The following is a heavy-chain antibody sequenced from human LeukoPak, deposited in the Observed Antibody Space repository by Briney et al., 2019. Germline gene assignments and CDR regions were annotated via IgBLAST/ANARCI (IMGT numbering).Heavy chain of an antibody. V-gene: IGHV1-3*01. J-gene: IGHJ6*02. D-gene: IGHD6-6*01. CDR3: ARGTARYYYGMDV. Sequence: GASVKVSCKTSGYTFTTYAIHWVRQAPGQRLEWMGLINADDGNTRYSQRFQGRVTITRDTSANTAYMELSSLRFEDTAVYYCARGTARYYYGMDVWGQGTTVTVSS. CDR2: INADDGNT. CDR1: GYTFTTYA.